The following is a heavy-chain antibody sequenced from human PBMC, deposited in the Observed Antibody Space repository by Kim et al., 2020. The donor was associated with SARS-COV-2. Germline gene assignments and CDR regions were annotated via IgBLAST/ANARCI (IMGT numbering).Heavy chain of an antibody. D-gene: IGHD2-2*01. CDR2: INTNTGNP. Sequence: ASVKVSCKASGYTFTNYAMNWVRQAPGQGLEWMGWINTNTGNPTYAQGFTGRFVFSLDTSVSTAYLQISSLKAEDTAVYYCVREDTVVTPTSKNNWFDPWSQGTLVTVSS. CDR3: VREDTVVTPTSKNNWFDP. J-gene: IGHJ5*02. CDR1: GYTFTNYA. V-gene: IGHV7-4-1*02.